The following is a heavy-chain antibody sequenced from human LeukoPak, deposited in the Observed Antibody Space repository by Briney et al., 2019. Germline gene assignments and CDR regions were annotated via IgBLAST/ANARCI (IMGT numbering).Heavy chain of an antibody. D-gene: IGHD2-15*01. Sequence: GFSVKVSCKASGGTFSSYAISWVRQAPGQGLEWMGGIIPIFGTANYAQKFQGRVTITADESTSTAYMELSSLRSEDTAVYYCARDLGYCSGGSCYGDYYFDYWGQGTLVTVSS. CDR3: ARDLGYCSGGSCYGDYYFDY. V-gene: IGHV1-69*01. CDR1: GGTFSSYA. J-gene: IGHJ4*02. CDR2: IIPIFGTA.